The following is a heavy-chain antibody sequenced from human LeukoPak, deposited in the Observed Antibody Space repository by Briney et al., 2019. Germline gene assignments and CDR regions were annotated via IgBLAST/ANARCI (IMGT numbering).Heavy chain of an antibody. J-gene: IGHJ4*02. CDR3: SRDPPYYGSGSFCDY. CDR1: GFTFSGSA. Sequence: GGSLRLSCAASGFTFSGSAIHWVRQASGKGLEWVGRIRSKPNSYATAYAASVKGRFTISRDDSKHTAYLQMNSLKTEDTAVYYRSRDPPYYGSGSFCDYWGQGTLVTVSS. CDR2: IRSKPNSYAT. V-gene: IGHV3-73*01. D-gene: IGHD3-10*01.